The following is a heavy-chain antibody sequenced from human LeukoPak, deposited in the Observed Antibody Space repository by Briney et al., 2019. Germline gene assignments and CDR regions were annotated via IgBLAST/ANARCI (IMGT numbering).Heavy chain of an antibody. CDR3: ARPLGRYSPYYFDH. V-gene: IGHV4-59*08. J-gene: IGHJ4*02. CDR1: GGSISSYY. CDR2: VYHTGST. D-gene: IGHD3-10*01. Sequence: SETLSLTCTVSGGSISSYYLSWIRQPPGKALEWVGSVYHTGSTYYNPSLKTRLTIFVDTLTNQFSLRLTSVTAADTAMYFCARPLGRYSPYYFDHWGQGKLVTVSS.